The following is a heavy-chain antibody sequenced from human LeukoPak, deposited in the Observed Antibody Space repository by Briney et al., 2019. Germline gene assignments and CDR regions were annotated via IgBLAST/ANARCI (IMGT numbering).Heavy chain of an antibody. CDR2: TSSSGST. J-gene: IGHJ4*02. V-gene: IGHV4-39*01. D-gene: IGHD2-15*01. Sequence: SETLSLTCTVSGGSISGSSYYWGWSRQPPGEGLEWIGSTSSSGSTYYNPSLKSRVTISVDTSKNQFSLKLSSVTAADTAVYYCARRMVAATPGHYWGQGTLVTISS. CDR3: ARRMVAATPGHY. CDR1: GGSISGSSYY.